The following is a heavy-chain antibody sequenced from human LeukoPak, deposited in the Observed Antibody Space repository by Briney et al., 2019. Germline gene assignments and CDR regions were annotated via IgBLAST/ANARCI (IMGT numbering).Heavy chain of an antibody. CDR3: ARDIGDTEFMTTVTRGGDY. CDR1: GGSISSYY. D-gene: IGHD4-11*01. Sequence: SETLSLTCTVSGGSISSYYWSWIRQPPGKGLEWIGYIYYSGSTNYNPSLKSRVTISVDTSKNQFSLKLSSVTAEDTAVYYCARDIGDTEFMTTVTRGGDYWGQGTLVTVSS. CDR2: IYYSGST. J-gene: IGHJ4*02. V-gene: IGHV4-59*01.